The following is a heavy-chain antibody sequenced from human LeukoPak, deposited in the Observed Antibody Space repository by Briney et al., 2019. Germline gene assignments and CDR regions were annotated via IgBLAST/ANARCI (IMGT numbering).Heavy chain of an antibody. CDR3: ASLVVTDDWAFGI. D-gene: IGHD2-21*02. J-gene: IGHJ3*02. Sequence: GGSLRLSCAASGFAFSRYWMHWNRQAPGKGLVWVSAIYTDGTTKRYADSVKGRFTISRDNAKNTLYLQMNSLSVEDTAVYYCASLVVTDDWAFGIWGQGTMVTVSS. V-gene: IGHV3-74*01. CDR2: IYTDGTTK. CDR1: GFAFSRYW.